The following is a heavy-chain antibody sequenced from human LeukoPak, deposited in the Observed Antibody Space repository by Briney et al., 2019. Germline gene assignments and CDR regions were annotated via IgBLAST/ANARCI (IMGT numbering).Heavy chain of an antibody. J-gene: IGHJ4*02. CDR1: GFTFSSYG. Sequence: GGSLRLSCAASGFTFSSYGMHWVRQAPGKGLEWVAFIRYDGSNKYYADSVKGRFTISRDNSKNTLYLQMNSLRAEDTAVYYCAKVLSQQLVQGVDYWGQGTLVTVSS. CDR3: AKVLSQQLVQGVDY. V-gene: IGHV3-30*02. D-gene: IGHD6-13*01. CDR2: IRYDGSNK.